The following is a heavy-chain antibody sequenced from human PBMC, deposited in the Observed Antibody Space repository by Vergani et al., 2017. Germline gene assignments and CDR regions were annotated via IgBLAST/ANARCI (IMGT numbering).Heavy chain of an antibody. D-gene: IGHD5-18*01. CDR3: AKDRVIQLWLVTSDYYYGMDV. Sequence: EVQLVESGGGLVQPGGSLRLSCAASGFTFSSYWMSWVRQAPGKGLEWVANIKQDGSEKYYADSVKGRFTISRDNSKNTLYLQMNSLRAEDTAVYYCAKDRVIQLWLVTSDYYYGMDVWGQGTTVTVSS. V-gene: IGHV3-7*01. CDR1: GFTFSSYW. CDR2: IKQDGSEK. J-gene: IGHJ6*02.